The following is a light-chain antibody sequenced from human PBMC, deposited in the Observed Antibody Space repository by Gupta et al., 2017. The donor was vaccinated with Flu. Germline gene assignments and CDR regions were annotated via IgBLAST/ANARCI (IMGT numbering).Light chain of an antibody. CDR1: SSDVGTYNR. CDR3: SSYTSSYTFV. CDR2: EVS. V-gene: IGLV2-18*02. Sequence: QSALTQPPSVSGSPGHSVTISCTGTSSDVGTYNRVSWYQQPPGTAPKLMIYEVSNRPSGFPDRFSGSESGNTASLTISGLQGEDEADYYCSSYTSSYTFVFGTGTKVTVL. J-gene: IGLJ1*01.